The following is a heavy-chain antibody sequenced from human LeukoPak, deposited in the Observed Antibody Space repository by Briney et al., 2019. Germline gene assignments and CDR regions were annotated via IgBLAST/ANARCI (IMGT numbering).Heavy chain of an antibody. V-gene: IGHV4-39*01. CDR2: IYYSGSAGST. D-gene: IGHD2-8*01. CDR3: ARHLYDETVRPLDS. Sequence: PSETLSLTCSVSGDSINSGVSYWAWIRQPPGKGLEWIGTIYYSGSAGSTYYNPSLKSRVTISVDTSKNQFSLNLSSVTAADTAIYYCARHLYDETVRPLDSWGQGTLVTVSS. CDR1: GDSINSGVSY. J-gene: IGHJ4*02.